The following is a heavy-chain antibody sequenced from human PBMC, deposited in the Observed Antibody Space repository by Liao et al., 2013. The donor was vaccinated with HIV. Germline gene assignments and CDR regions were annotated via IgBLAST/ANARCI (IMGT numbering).Heavy chain of an antibody. V-gene: IGHV4-61*02. CDR1: GASISSGNYY. D-gene: IGHD4-23*01. Sequence: QVQLQESGPGLVKPSQTLSLTCTVSGASISSGNYYWSWIRQPAGKGLEWIGRIYTTGSTNSNPSLKSRLTMSLDTSNNQFSLKLSSVTAADTATYYCARVVGGNPSWGWYIDLWGRGTLVTVSS. CDR2: IYTTGST. J-gene: IGHJ2*01. CDR3: ARVVGGNPSWGWYIDL.